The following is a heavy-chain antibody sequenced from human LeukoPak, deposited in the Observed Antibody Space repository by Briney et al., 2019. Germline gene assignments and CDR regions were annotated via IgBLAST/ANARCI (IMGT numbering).Heavy chain of an antibody. J-gene: IGHJ4*02. Sequence: SETLSLTWTVSGGSVSYYYWNWIRQPPGKDLEWIGYIYYNGDTNYNPSLKSRITMSLDTSKNQFSLNLRSVTAADTAMYYCARRPDDSSGPFDYWGQGTLVTVSP. CDR3: ARRPDDSSGPFDY. D-gene: IGHD3-22*01. V-gene: IGHV4-59*08. CDR1: GGSVSYYY. CDR2: IYYNGDT.